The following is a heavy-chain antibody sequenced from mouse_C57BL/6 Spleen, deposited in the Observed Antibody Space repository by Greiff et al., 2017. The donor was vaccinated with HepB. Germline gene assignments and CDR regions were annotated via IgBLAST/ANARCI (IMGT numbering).Heavy chain of an antibody. CDR3: ARYYDYDDYFDY. Sequence: EVKLVESGGGLVQPGGSLSLSCAASGFTFTDYYMSWVRPPPGKALEWLGFIRNKANGYTTEYSASVKGRFTISRDNSQSILYLQMNALRAEDSATYYCARYYDYDDYFDYWGQGTTLTVSS. CDR1: GFTFTDYY. D-gene: IGHD2-4*01. J-gene: IGHJ2*01. CDR2: IRNKANGYTT. V-gene: IGHV7-3*01.